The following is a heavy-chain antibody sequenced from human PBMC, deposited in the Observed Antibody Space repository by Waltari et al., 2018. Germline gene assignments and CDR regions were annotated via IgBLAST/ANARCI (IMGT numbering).Heavy chain of an antibody. Sequence: QVQLQQWGAGLLKRSATLSLTCAVYGGSFSGYYWSWIRRSPEKGLEGIGESNHSGSTNYNPSLKSRVTISVDTSNNQFSLKLSSVTAADTAVYYCARWAGYCSGGSCRRWFDPWGQGTLVTVSS. D-gene: IGHD2-15*01. J-gene: IGHJ5*02. V-gene: IGHV4-34*01. CDR1: GGSFSGYY. CDR2: SNHSGST. CDR3: ARWAGYCSGGSCRRWFDP.